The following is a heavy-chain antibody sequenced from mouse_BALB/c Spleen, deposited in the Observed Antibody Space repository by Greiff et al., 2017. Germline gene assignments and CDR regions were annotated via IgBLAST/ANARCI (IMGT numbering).Heavy chain of an antibody. D-gene: IGHD2-1*01. J-gene: IGHJ3*01. CDR1: GYTFTSYC. V-gene: IGHV1S22*01. CDR3: TGGNYGFAY. Sequence: LQQPGSELVRPGASVKLSCKASGYTFTSYCMHWVKQRHGQGLEWIGNIYPGSGSTNYDEKFKSKGTLTVDTSSSTAYMHLSSLTSEDSAVYYCTGGNYGFAYWGQGTLVTVSA. CDR2: IYPGSGST.